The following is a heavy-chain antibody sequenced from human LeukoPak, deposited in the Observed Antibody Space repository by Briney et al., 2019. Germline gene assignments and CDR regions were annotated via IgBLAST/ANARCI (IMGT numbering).Heavy chain of an antibody. CDR3: ASSPMGYNWFDP. J-gene: IGHJ5*02. CDR1: GGTFSSYA. CDR2: IIPIFGTA. D-gene: IGHD3-10*01. Sequence: ASVKVSCKASGGTFSSYAISWVRQAPGQGLEWMGRIIPIFGTANYAQKFQGRVTTTTDESTSTAYMELSSLRSEDTAVYYCASSPMGYNWFDPWGQGTLVTVSS. V-gene: IGHV1-69*05.